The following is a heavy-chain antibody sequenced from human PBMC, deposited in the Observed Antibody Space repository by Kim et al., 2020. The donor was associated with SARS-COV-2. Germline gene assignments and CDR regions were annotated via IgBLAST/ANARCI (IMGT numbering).Heavy chain of an antibody. J-gene: IGHJ5*02. D-gene: IGHD1-26*01. Sequence: GGSLRLSCAASGFIFRSYSMNWVRQAPGKGLEWISYIDSSGSSIYFADSVKGRFTISRDNAKNSLYLQMNRLRDEDTAVYYCARDEGGNCFDPWGQGTLVTVSS. CDR1: GFIFRSYS. CDR3: ARDEGGNCFDP. CDR2: IDSSGSSI. V-gene: IGHV3-48*02.